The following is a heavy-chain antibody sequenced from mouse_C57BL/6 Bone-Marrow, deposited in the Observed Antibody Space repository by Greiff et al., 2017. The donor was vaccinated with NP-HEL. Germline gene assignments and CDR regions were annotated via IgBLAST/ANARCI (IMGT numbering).Heavy chain of an antibody. V-gene: IGHV3-6*01. J-gene: IGHJ3*01. D-gene: IGHD2-14*01. CDR3: AREYYRAY. Sequence: EVKLLESGPGLVKPSQSLSLTCSVTGYSITSGYYWNWIRQFPGNKLEWMGYISYDGSNNYNPSLKNRISITRDTSKNQFFLKLNSVTTEDTATYYCAREYYRAYWGQGTLVTVSA. CDR2: ISYDGSN. CDR1: GYSITSGYY.